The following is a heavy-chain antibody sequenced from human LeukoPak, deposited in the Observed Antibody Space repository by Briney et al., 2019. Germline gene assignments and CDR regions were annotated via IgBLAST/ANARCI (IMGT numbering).Heavy chain of an antibody. D-gene: IGHD4-17*01. CDR1: GFTFSGSA. V-gene: IGHV3-73*01. CDR2: IRSKANSYAT. J-gene: IGHJ4*02. CDR3: TRDYGVLFDY. Sequence: PGGSLRFSCAASGFTFSGSAIHWVRQASGKGLEWVGRIRSKANSYATSSAASVKGRFTISRDDSKNTAYLQMNSLKTEDTAVYYCTRDYGVLFDYWGQGTLVTVSS.